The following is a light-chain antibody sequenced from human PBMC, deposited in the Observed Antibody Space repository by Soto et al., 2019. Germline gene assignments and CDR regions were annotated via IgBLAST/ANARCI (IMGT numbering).Light chain of an antibody. V-gene: IGLV2-14*01. J-gene: IGLJ2*01. Sequence: QSALTQPASVSGSPGQSITISFTGTSSDFGGYNYVSWYQQHPGKAPKLMIYDVSNRPSGVSNRFSGSKSGNTASLTISGLQAEDEADYYCSSYTSSSTLVVFGGGTKVTVL. CDR3: SSYTSSSTLVV. CDR1: SSDFGGYNY. CDR2: DVS.